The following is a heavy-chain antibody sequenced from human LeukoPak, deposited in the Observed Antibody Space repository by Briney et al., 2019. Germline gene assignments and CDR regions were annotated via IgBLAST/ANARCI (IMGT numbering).Heavy chain of an antibody. CDR1: GGSISSGDYY. V-gene: IGHV4-30-4*08. Sequence: PSETLSLTCTVSGGSISSGDYYWRWIRQPPGEGLEWIGYIYYSGSTYYNPSLKSRVTISVDTSKNQFSLKLSSVTAADTAVYYCTRDQVIVPAVDYWGQGTLVTVSS. CDR3: TRDQVIVPAVDY. J-gene: IGHJ4*02. D-gene: IGHD2-2*01. CDR2: IYYSGST.